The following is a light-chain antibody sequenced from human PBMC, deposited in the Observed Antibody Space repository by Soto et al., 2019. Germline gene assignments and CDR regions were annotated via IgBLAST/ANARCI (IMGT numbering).Light chain of an antibody. CDR1: QGIGNN. V-gene: IGKV1-8*01. J-gene: IGKJ1*01. CDR3: QHYYSHPPT. Sequence: AIRMTQSPSSFSASTGDRVTITCRASQGIGNNLAWYQRKPGRAPKLLISGASTPQIGVPSRFSGSGSGTEFTLTINYLQSEDFAIYYCQHYYSHPPTFGQGTNVEIK. CDR2: GAS.